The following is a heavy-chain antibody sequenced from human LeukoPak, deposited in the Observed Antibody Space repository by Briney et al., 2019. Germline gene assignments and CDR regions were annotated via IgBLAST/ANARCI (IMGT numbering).Heavy chain of an antibody. V-gene: IGHV4-31*03. J-gene: IGHJ5*02. Sequence: SETLSLTCTVSGGSISSGGYYWSWSRQHPGKGLEWSGYIYYSGSTYYNPSLKSRVTISVDTSKNQFSLKLNSVTAADTAVYYCARVVAAAASAAGWFDPWGQGTLVTVSS. CDR3: ARVVAAAASAAGWFDP. D-gene: IGHD6-13*01. CDR1: GGSISSGGYY. CDR2: IYYSGST.